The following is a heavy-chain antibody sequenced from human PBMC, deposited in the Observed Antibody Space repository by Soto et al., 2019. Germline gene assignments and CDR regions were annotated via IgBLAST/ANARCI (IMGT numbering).Heavy chain of an antibody. V-gene: IGHV2-5*02. CDR1: GFSLSSSGVG. CDR3: AHRETAGAFDI. D-gene: IGHD2-21*02. Sequence: QITLKESGPPLVKPTQTLTLTCTFSGFSLSSSGVGVGWIRQPPGKALEWLALIYGDDDRRYSPSLKSRLTITKDTSRNHVVLTMADMDPVDTATYYCAHRETAGAFDIWGQGTMVTVSS. CDR2: IYGDDDR. J-gene: IGHJ3*02.